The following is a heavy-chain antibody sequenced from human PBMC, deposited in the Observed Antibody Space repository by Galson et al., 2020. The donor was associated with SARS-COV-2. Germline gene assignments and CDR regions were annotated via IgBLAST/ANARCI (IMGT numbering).Heavy chain of an antibody. CDR2: IYYSGST. CDR3: ARHHVRRQLVPNWFDP. Sequence: SETLSLTCTVSGGSISSSSYYWGWIRQPPGKGLEWIGSIYYSGSTYYNPSLKSRVTISVDTSKNQFSLKLSSVTAADTAVYYCARHHVRRQLVPNWFDPWGQGTLVTVSS. V-gene: IGHV4-39*01. J-gene: IGHJ5*02. D-gene: IGHD6-13*01. CDR1: GGSISSSSYY.